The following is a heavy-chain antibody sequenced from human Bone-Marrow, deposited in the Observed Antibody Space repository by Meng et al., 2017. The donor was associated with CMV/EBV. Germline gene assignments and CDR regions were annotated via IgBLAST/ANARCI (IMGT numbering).Heavy chain of an antibody. D-gene: IGHD2-2*01. Sequence: SSVKVSCKASVGTFSCYVIGGVRQAPGQGLEWMGGIIPILGIANYAQKFQGRVTITADKSTSTAYMELSSLRSEDTAVYYCARDFRVPAAMPVCCEGYYYYYGMDVWGQGTTVTGYS. CDR1: VGTFSCYV. CDR2: IIPILGIA. CDR3: ARDFRVPAAMPVCCEGYYYYYGMDV. J-gene: IGHJ6*01. V-gene: IGHV1-69*10.